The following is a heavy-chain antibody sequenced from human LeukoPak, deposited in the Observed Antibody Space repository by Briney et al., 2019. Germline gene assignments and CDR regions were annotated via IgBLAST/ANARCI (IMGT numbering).Heavy chain of an antibody. V-gene: IGHV4-59*01. CDR2: IYYSGST. Sequence: SETLSVTCTVSGGSISSYYWSWIRQPPGKGLEWIGYIYYSGSTNYNPSLKSRVTISVDTSKNQFSLKLSSVTAADTAVYYCARAPKGISRKYYFDYWGQGTLVTVSS. CDR3: ARAPKGISRKYYFDY. J-gene: IGHJ4*02. CDR1: GGSISSYY. D-gene: IGHD1-14*01.